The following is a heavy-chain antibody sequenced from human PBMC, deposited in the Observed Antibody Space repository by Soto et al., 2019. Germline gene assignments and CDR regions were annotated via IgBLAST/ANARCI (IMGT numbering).Heavy chain of an antibody. Sequence: SETLSLTCTVSGGSIITHYWSWIRQPPGKGLEWIGCSHYSGNTDYNPSLRSRVTMAVDTSKSQVSLNLNSVTAADTAIYYCARGASEYSYGYWFDPWGPGILVTVSS. V-gene: IGHV4-59*11. CDR3: ARGASEYSYGYWFDP. J-gene: IGHJ5*02. D-gene: IGHD5-18*01. CDR1: GGSIITHY. CDR2: SHYSGNT.